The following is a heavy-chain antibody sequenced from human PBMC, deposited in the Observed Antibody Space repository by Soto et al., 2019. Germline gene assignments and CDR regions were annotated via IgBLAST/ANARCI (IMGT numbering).Heavy chain of an antibody. Sequence: PGGSLRLSCAASGFTVSSNYMSWVRQAPGKGLEWVSVIYSGGSTYYADSVKGRFTISRDNSKNTLYLQMNSLRAEDTAVYYCARAPGNGIFGVVTPYYYGMDVWGQGTTVTVSS. CDR3: ARAPGNGIFGVVTPYYYGMDV. CDR2: IYSGGST. CDR1: GFTVSSNY. V-gene: IGHV3-66*01. D-gene: IGHD3-3*01. J-gene: IGHJ6*02.